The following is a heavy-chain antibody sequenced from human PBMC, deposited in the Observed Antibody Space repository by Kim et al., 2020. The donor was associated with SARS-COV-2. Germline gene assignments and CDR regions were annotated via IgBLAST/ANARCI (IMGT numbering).Heavy chain of an antibody. CDR3: ARVLGCSGGSCYLLRFDP. D-gene: IGHD2-15*01. J-gene: IGHJ5*02. Sequence: SETLSLTCTVSGGSISSYYWSWIRQPPGKGLEWIGYIYYSGSTNYNPSLKSRVTISVDTSKNQFSLKLSSVTAADTAVYYCARVLGCSGGSCYLLRFDPWGQGTLVTVSS. V-gene: IGHV4-59*01. CDR2: IYYSGST. CDR1: GGSISSYY.